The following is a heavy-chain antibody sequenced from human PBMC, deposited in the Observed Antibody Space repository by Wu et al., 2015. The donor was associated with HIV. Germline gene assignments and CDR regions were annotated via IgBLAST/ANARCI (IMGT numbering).Heavy chain of an antibody. Sequence: QVQLVQSGAEVKKPGSSVKVSCKASGGTFSSYAISWVRQAPGQGLEWMGGIIPIFGTANYAQKFQGRVTITTDESTSTAYMELSSLRSEDTAVYYCARGSLNYYDSSGYLTPNHVYFDYWGQGTLVTVSS. CDR2: IIPIFGTA. D-gene: IGHD3-22*01. CDR1: GGTFSSYA. J-gene: IGHJ4*02. CDR3: ARGSLNYYDSSGYLTPNHVYFDY. V-gene: IGHV1-69*05.